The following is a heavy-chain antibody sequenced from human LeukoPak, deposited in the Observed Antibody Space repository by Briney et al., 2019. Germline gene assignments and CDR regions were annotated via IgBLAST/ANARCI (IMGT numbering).Heavy chain of an antibody. J-gene: IGHJ4*02. CDR1: GFTFSSYG. V-gene: IGHV3-30*03. CDR2: ISYDGSNK. CDR3: ARDFASRYDSSFGGNY. D-gene: IGHD3-22*01. Sequence: GGSLRLSCAASGFTFSSYGMHWVRQAPGKGLEWVAVISYDGSNKYYADSVKGRFTISRDNSKNSLYLQMNSLRAEDTAVYYCARDFASRYDSSFGGNYWGQGTLVTVSS.